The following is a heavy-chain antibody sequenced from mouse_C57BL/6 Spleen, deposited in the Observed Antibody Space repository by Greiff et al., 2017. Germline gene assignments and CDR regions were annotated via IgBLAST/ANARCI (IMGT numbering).Heavy chain of an antibody. D-gene: IGHD1-1*01. V-gene: IGHV1-4*01. J-gene: IGHJ2*01. Sequence: QVQLKQSGAELASPGASVKMSCKASGYTFTSYTMHWVKQRPGQGLEWIGYINPSSGYTKYNQKFKYKATLTADKSSSTAYMQLSSLTSEDSAVYYCARTITTVVDGYFDYWGQGTTLTVSS. CDR3: ARTITTVVDGYFDY. CDR2: INPSSGYT. CDR1: GYTFTSYT.